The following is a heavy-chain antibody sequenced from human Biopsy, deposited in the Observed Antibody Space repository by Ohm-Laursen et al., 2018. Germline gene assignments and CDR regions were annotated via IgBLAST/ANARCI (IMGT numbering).Heavy chain of an antibody. Sequence: SVKVSCKSSGYTFTNYAINWVRQAPGQGLEWLGWISVKTGNTNYTQKLQGRVTMTTDTSTNTAYMELRSLRSDDTALYYRAREGTSVTFFGKISDYYFDFWGPGTVVTVSS. V-gene: IGHV1-18*01. CDR3: AREGTSVTFFGKISDYYFDF. CDR2: ISVKTGNT. D-gene: IGHD3-3*01. CDR1: GYTFTNYA. J-gene: IGHJ4*02.